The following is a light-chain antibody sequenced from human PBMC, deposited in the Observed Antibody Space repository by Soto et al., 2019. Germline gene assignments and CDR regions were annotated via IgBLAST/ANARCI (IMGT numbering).Light chain of an antibody. Sequence: QSALTQPPSASGSPGQSVTISCTGTSSDVGGYNSVSWYQQHPGKAPKLMIYEVSERPSGVPDRFSGSKSGNTASLTVSGLQAEDEADYYCQVWDSSSDHPVVFGGGTKLTVL. CDR1: SSDVGGYNS. CDR2: EVS. CDR3: QVWDSSSDHPVV. J-gene: IGLJ2*01. V-gene: IGLV2-8*01.